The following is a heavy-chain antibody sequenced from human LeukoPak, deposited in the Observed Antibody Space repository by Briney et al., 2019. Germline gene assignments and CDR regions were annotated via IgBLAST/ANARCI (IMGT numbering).Heavy chain of an antibody. V-gene: IGHV3-48*03. J-gene: IGHJ3*02. Sequence: GGYLRLSCAASGFTFSSYEMNWVRQAPGKGLEWVSYISSSGSTIYYADSVKGRFTISRDNAKNSLYLQMNSLRAEDTAVYYCARDGYSGYDAGEAFDIWGQGTMVTVSS. CDR1: GFTFSSYE. CDR3: ARDGYSGYDAGEAFDI. D-gene: IGHD5-12*01. CDR2: ISSSGSTI.